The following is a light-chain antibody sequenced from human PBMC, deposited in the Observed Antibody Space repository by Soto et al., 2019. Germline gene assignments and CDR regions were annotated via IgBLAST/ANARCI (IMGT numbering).Light chain of an antibody. J-gene: IGLJ2*01. Sequence: QSVLTQPASVSGSPGQSITIPCTGSNDDIGLYNYVSWYQHHPSKAPKLMIYEVDNRPSGVSNRFSASKSGDTASLTISGLHTEDEADYYCSSFTRSRTIIFGGGTKLTVL. V-gene: IGLV2-14*01. CDR1: NDDIGLYNY. CDR3: SSFTRSRTII. CDR2: EVD.